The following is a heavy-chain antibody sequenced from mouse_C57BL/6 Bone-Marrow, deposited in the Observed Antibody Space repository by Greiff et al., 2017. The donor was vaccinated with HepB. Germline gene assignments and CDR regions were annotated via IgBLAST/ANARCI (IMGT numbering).Heavy chain of an antibody. CDR3: ARNYPPDGYYYLDY. CDR2: IWTGGGT. CDR1: GFSLTSYA. D-gene: IGHD2-3*01. V-gene: IGHV2-9-1*01. Sequence: VKLVESGPGLVAPSQRLSITCTVSGFSLTSYAISWVRQPPGKGLEWLGVIWTGGGTNYNSALKSRLSISKDNSKSQVFLKMNSLQTDDTARYYCARNYPPDGYYYLDYWGQGTTLTVSS. J-gene: IGHJ2*01.